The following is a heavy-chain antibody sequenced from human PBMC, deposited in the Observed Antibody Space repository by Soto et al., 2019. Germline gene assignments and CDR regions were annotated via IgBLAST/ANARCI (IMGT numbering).Heavy chain of an antibody. CDR3: AKGTMKVDY. V-gene: IGHV3-23*01. CDR2: ISGNGGNT. CDR1: GFTFSSYA. Sequence: EVQLLDSGGGLVQPGVSLRLSCAASGFTFSSYAMSWVRQAPGKGLEWVSGISGNGGNTYYTDSVKGRFTISRDNSKNTLSLQMNRLRAEDTAVYYCAKGTMKVDYWGQGTLVTVSS. J-gene: IGHJ4*02. D-gene: IGHD3-22*01.